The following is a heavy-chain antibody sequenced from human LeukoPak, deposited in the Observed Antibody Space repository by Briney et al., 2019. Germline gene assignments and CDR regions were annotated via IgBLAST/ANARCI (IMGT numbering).Heavy chain of an antibody. V-gene: IGHV3-7*01. CDR1: GFPFSDHW. CDR3: ARDFWNYFDY. Sequence: QAGGSLRLSCETSGFPFSDHWMNWVRQAPGKGLEWVANIRKDGSSKHYLDSVRGRFIISRDNAKNSLYLHMNSLRVEDTGVYYCARDFWNYFDYWGQGTLVTVSS. CDR2: IRKDGSSK. D-gene: IGHD3-3*01. J-gene: IGHJ4*02.